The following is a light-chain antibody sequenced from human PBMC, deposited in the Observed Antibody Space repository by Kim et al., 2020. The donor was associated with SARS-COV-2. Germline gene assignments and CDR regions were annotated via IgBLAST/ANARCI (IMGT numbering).Light chain of an antibody. CDR2: QDS. CDR3: QAWDSSSHWV. Sequence: VSPRQTASITCSGDKLGDKYACWYQQKPGQSPVLVIYQDSKRPSGIPERFSGSNSGNTATLTISGTQAMDEADYYCQAWDSSSHWVFGGGTQLTVL. J-gene: IGLJ3*02. CDR1: KLGDKY. V-gene: IGLV3-1*01.